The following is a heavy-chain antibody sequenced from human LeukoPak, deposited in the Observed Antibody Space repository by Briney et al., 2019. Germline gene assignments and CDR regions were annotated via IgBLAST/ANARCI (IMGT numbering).Heavy chain of an antibody. J-gene: IGHJ4*02. V-gene: IGHV3-11*04. CDR3: ARESFTMLRGVAILDY. CDR1: GFIISDYY. D-gene: IGHD3-10*01. CDR2: IGSSGRTI. Sequence: SGGSLRLSCAASGFIISDYYMSWIRQAPGKGLEWISYIGSSGRTIYYADSVKGRFTISRDNAKNSLYLQMNSLRAEDTAVYYCARESFTMLRGVAILDYWGQGTLVTVSS.